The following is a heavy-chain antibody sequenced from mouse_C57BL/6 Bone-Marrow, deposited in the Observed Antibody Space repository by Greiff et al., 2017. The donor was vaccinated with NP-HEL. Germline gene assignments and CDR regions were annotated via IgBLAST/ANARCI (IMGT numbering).Heavy chain of an antibody. V-gene: IGHV5-16*01. CDR2: INYDGSST. CDR1: GFTFSDYY. D-gene: IGHD1-1*01. CDR3: ARGGTYYYGSGPYYYAMDY. J-gene: IGHJ4*01. Sequence: VQLKESEGGLVQPGSSMKLSCTASGFTFSDYYMAWVRQVPEKGLEWVANINYDGSSTYYLDSLKSRFIISRDNAKNILYLQMSSLKSEDTATYYCARGGTYYYGSGPYYYAMDYWGQGTSVTVSS.